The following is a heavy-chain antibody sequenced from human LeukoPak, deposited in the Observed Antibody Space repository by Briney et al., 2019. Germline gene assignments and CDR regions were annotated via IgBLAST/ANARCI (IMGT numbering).Heavy chain of an antibody. Sequence: ASVKVSCKASGYSFSRSGITWVRQAQGQGLEWMGWISTLNGNKHYAQKFQDRVTLTTDTSTTTAHMELRSLRDDDTAVYYCARVRDSVNWWGAFDVWGQGTMVTVSS. D-gene: IGHD2-8*02. V-gene: IGHV1-18*04. CDR1: GYSFSRSG. J-gene: IGHJ3*01. CDR2: ISTLNGNK. CDR3: ARVRDSVNWWGAFDV.